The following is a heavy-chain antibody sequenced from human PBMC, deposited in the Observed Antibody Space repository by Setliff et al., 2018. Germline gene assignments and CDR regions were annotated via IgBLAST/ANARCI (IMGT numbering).Heavy chain of an antibody. V-gene: IGHV1-18*01. Sequence: ASVKVSCKTSGYTFTDYGISWVRQAPGQRLEWVGWIRASNDETDYAQKFRGRVTMTTDTSTSTAYMEMRSLTSDDTAVYYCARDKIRPITPDYWGQGTLVTVSS. J-gene: IGHJ4*02. CDR3: ARDKIRPITPDY. CDR1: GYTFTDYG. D-gene: IGHD1-20*01. CDR2: IRASNDET.